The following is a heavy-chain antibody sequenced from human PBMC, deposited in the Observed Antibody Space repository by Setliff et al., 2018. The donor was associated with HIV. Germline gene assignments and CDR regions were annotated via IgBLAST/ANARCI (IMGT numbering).Heavy chain of an antibody. D-gene: IGHD6-19*01. CDR2: MNPNSGNT. V-gene: IGHV1-8*01. CDR3: ARGLAVAGKSYYSYYSMDV. CDR1: GYTFTSYD. J-gene: IGHJ6*03. Sequence: GASVKVSCKASGYTFTSYDINWVRQATGQGLEWMGWMNPNSGNTGYAQKFQGRVTMTRNTSISTAYMGLSSLRSEDTAVYYCARGLAVAGKSYYSYYSMDVWGKGTTVTVSS.